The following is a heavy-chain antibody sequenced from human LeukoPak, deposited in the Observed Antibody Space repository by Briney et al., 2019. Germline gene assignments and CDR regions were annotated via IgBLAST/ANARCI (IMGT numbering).Heavy chain of an antibody. D-gene: IGHD3-22*01. CDR1: GYTFTTYA. CDR3: ARKYSDSSAYIFDY. J-gene: IGHJ4*02. V-gene: IGHV1-3*01. Sequence: ASVKVSCKASGYTFTTYAMHWVRQAPGQRLEWMGWINAGNGNTEYPQKFQGRVTITRDTSATTAYMEVSSLRSEDTAVYYCARKYSDSSAYIFDYWGQGTLVTVSS. CDR2: INAGNGNT.